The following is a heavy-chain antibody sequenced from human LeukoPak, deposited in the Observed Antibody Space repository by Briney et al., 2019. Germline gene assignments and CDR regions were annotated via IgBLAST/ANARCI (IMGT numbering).Heavy chain of an antibody. CDR3: ARLLWFGELHYYFDY. CDR1: GGSINSYY. Sequence: PSETLSLTCTVSGGSINSYYWSWIRQPPGKGLEWIGYIYYSGSTNYNLSLKSRVTISVGTSKNQFSLKLSSVTAADTAVYYCARLLWFGELHYYFDYWGQGTLATVSS. V-gene: IGHV4-59*01. CDR2: IYYSGST. J-gene: IGHJ4*02. D-gene: IGHD3-10*01.